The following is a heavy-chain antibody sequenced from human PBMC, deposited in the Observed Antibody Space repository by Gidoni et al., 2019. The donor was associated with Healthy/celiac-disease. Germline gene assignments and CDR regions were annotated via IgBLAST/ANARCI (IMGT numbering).Heavy chain of an antibody. CDR3: ARVVVVPAAIGRYGENPTDYYYYGMDV. V-gene: IGHV1-69*06. CDR2: IIPIFGTA. CDR1: GGTFSSYA. J-gene: IGHJ6*02. Sequence: QVQLVQSGAEVKKPGSSVKVSCKASGGTFSSYAISWVRQAPGQGLEWMGGIIPIFGTANYAQKFQGRVTITADKSTSTAYMELSSLRSEDTAVYYCARVVVVPAAIGRYGENPTDYYYYGMDVWGQGTTVTVSS. D-gene: IGHD2-2*02.